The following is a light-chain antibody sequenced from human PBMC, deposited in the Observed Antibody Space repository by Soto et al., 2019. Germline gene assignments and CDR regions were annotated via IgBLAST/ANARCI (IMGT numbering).Light chain of an antibody. J-gene: IGLJ2*01. CDR2: EVS. CDR3: SSYTSSSTRV. V-gene: IGLV2-14*01. CDR1: SSDVGGYNY. Sequence: QSALTQPASVSGSPGQSITISCTGPSSDVGGYNYVSWYQQHPGKAPKLMIYEVSNRPSGVSNRFSGSKSGNTASLTISGLQAEDEADYYCSSYTSSSTRVFGVGTKVTVL.